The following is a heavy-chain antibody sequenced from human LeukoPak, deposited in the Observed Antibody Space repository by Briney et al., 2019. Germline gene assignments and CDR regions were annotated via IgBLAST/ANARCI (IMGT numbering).Heavy chain of an antibody. D-gene: IGHD1-7*01. J-gene: IGHJ4*02. Sequence: SGGSLRLSCTASGFKFSNHGMNWVRQAPGKGLEWVAVIWSDGSNKYHADSVKGRFTVTRDNSMSTLYLQMNSLRGEDTAVYYCARDLELEYWGQGTLVTVSS. CDR3: ARDLELEY. CDR2: IWSDGSNK. V-gene: IGHV3-33*01. CDR1: GFKFSNHG.